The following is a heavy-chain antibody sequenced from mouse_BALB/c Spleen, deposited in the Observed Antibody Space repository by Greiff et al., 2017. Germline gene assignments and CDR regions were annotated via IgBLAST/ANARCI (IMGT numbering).Heavy chain of an antibody. CDR1: GYTFTSYV. D-gene: IGHD2-1*01. CDR3: ARGGYYGSPWFAY. V-gene: IGHV1-14*01. Sequence: EVKLMESGPELVKPGASVKMSCKASGYTFTSYVMHWVKQKPGQGLEWIGYINPYNDGTKYNEKFKGKATLTTDKSSSTAYMELSSLTSEDSAVYYCARGGYYGSPWFAYWGQGTLVTVSA. J-gene: IGHJ3*01. CDR2: INPYNDGT.